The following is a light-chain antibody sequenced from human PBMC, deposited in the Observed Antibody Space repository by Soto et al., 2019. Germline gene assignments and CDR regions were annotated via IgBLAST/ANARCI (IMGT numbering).Light chain of an antibody. CDR2: DAS. J-gene: IGKJ1*01. CDR1: QSISSY. Sequence: DIKMTQSPSSLSAKVGDRVTITCRASQSISSYLNWYQQKPGKAPKLLIFDASSLESGVPSRFSGSGSGTEFTLTISSLQPDDFATYYCQHYSTVWAFGQGTNVDVK. V-gene: IGKV1-5*01. CDR3: QHYSTVWA.